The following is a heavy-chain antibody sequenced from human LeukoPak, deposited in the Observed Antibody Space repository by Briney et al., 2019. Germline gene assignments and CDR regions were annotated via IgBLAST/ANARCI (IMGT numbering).Heavy chain of an antibody. CDR3: ARSLSEWLPLDY. CDR2: IKSDGSST. J-gene: IGHJ4*02. Sequence: GGSLRLSCAASGFTFSSYWMHWVRQAPGEGRVWVLSIKSDGSSTSYADSVKGRFTISGDNAKNTLYLQMNSLRAEDTAVYYCARSLSEWLPLDYWGQGTLVTVSS. CDR1: GFTFSSYW. V-gene: IGHV3-74*01. D-gene: IGHD3-3*01.